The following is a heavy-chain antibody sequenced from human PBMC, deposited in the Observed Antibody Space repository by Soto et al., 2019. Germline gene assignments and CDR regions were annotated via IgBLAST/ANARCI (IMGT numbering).Heavy chain of an antibody. CDR1: GFTFSDHY. Sequence: EVQLVESGGGLVQPGGSLRLSCAASGFTFSDHYMDWVRQAPGKGLEWVGRTRNKPNSYTTEYAASVRGRFTSSSDDSKNSLYLQMNSLKTDDTAVYYCALEGSGQGWTWGQGNLVTVSS. CDR2: TRNKPNSYTT. J-gene: IGHJ5*02. CDR3: ALEGSGQGWT. D-gene: IGHD3-10*01. V-gene: IGHV3-72*01.